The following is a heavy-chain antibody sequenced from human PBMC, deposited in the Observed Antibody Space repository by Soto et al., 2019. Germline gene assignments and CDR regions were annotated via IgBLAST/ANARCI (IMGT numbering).Heavy chain of an antibody. V-gene: IGHV4-31*03. J-gene: IGHJ4*02. D-gene: IGHD2-15*01. CDR3: ARTRGSSFFDY. CDR1: GGSISTANYY. CDR2: ILYSGTT. Sequence: SETLSLTCNVSGGSISTANYYWSWFRQRPGKGLEWIGYILYSGTTYTYYNLSLKSRLFMSLDPSKNTLTLWMTSVTAADTAVYYCARTRGSSFFDYWGQGTLVTVSS.